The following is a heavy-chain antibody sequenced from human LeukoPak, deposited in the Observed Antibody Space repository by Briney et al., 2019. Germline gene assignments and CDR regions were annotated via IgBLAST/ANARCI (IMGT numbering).Heavy chain of an antibody. Sequence: GGSLRLSCAASAFTFSRYGMHWVRQAPGKGLEWVAFIRYDGSNKYYADSVKGRFTISRDNSRNTLYLQMNSLRPEDTAVYYCAKDLGGYFDSSRNDAFDIWGQGTMVTVSS. V-gene: IGHV3-30*02. CDR3: AKDLGGYFDSSRNDAFDI. D-gene: IGHD3-22*01. CDR2: IRYDGSNK. J-gene: IGHJ3*02. CDR1: AFTFSRYG.